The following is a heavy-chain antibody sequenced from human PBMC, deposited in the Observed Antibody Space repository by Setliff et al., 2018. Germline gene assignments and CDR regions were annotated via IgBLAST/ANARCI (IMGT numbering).Heavy chain of an antibody. CDR3: ARSPANGGHDAFDV. CDR2: ISDSSIYI. D-gene: IGHD6-25*01. CDR1: GFTFSTYS. J-gene: IGHJ3*01. Sequence: PGGSLRLSCAASGFTFSTYSMHWVRQAPGKGLEWVSSISDSSIYIYYVDSVKGRFTISRDNAQNPLYLQMDSLRAEDTAVYYCARSPANGGHDAFDVWGQGTMVTVSS. V-gene: IGHV3-21*01.